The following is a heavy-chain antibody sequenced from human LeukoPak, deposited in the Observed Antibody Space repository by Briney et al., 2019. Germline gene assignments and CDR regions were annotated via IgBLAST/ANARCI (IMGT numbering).Heavy chain of an antibody. D-gene: IGHD1-26*01. J-gene: IGHJ4*02. V-gene: IGHV4-59*08. CDR1: GRPISRYY. CDR2: IYYSGST. Sequence: SETLSLPCTVSGRPISRYYGSWIRQPPGKGREGIGYIYYSGSTNYNPSLKSRVTISVDTSKNQFSLKLSSVTAADTAVYYCARRVVGAILDYWGQGTLVTVSS. CDR3: ARRVVGAILDY.